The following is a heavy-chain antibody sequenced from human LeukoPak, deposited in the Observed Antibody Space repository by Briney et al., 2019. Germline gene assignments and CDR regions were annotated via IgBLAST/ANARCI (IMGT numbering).Heavy chain of an antibody. V-gene: IGHV3-30-3*01. CDR3: ARDSPESWFDP. CDR1: GFTFSSYA. J-gene: IGHJ5*02. D-gene: IGHD1-14*01. Sequence: GGSLRLSCAASGFTFSSYAMHWVRQAPGKGLEWVAVISYDGSNKYYADSVKGRFTISRDNSKNTLYLQMNSLRAEDTAVYYCARDSPESWFDPWGQGTLVTVSP. CDR2: ISYDGSNK.